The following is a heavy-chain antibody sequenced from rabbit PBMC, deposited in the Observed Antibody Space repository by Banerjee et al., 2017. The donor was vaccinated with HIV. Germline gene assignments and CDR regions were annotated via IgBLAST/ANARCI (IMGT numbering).Heavy chain of an antibody. CDR1: GLDFSSSYW. D-gene: IGHD6-1*01. CDR3: ARGSYGYGGYTWTARLDL. Sequence: QSLEESGGDLAKPGASLTLTCTASGLDFSSSYWICWVRQAPGKGLEWIACIYTGSSGSTYYASWAKGRFTISKTSSTTVTLQMTSLTAADTATYFCARGSYGYGGYTWTARLDLWGPGTLVTVS. CDR2: IYTGSSGST. J-gene: IGHJ3*01. V-gene: IGHV1S40*01.